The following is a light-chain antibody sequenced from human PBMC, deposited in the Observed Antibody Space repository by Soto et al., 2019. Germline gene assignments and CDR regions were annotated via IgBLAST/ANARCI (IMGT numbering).Light chain of an antibody. CDR1: QSVTSNY. J-gene: IGKJ4*01. CDR3: QNRSNWPLN. CDR2: GAS. V-gene: IGKV3D-20*02. Sequence: PGERATLSCRASQSVTSNYLAWYQQTPGQAPRLLFFGASIRATGIPARFSGSGSGTDFTLTISSLEPEDFAVYYCQNRSNWPLNFGGGTKVDIK.